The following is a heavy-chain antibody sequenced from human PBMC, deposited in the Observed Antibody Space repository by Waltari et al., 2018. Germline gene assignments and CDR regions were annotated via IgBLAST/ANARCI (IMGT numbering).Heavy chain of an antibody. CDR3: ARRDRADYSNAFDI. J-gene: IGHJ3*02. CDR2: IYYSGTA. Sequence: QVQLQESGPGLVKTSQTLSLTCTVSGGSISTVGYYWSWIRQHPGKGLEWIGYIYYSGTAYYNPSLKSPVIISLDTSKNQFSLKVTSVTAADTAVYYCARRDRADYSNAFDIWGQGTMVTVSS. D-gene: IGHD2-15*01. V-gene: IGHV4-31*01. CDR1: GGSISTVGYY.